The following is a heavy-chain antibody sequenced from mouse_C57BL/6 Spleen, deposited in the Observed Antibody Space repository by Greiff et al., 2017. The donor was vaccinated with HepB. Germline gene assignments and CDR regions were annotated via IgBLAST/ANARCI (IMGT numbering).Heavy chain of an antibody. J-gene: IGHJ3*01. CDR3: ARPGGSSPWFAY. Sequence: QVQLQQSGAELVKPGASVKMSCKASGYTFTSYWITWVKQRPGQGLEWIGDIYPGSGSTNYNEKFKSKATLTVDTSSSTAYMQLSSLTSEDSAVYYCARPGGSSPWFAYWGQGTLVTVSA. V-gene: IGHV1-55*01. D-gene: IGHD1-1*01. CDR1: GYTFTSYW. CDR2: IYPGSGST.